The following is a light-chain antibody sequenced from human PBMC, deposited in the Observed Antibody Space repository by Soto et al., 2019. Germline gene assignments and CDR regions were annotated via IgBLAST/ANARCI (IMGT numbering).Light chain of an antibody. CDR2: EDY. J-gene: IGLJ1*01. V-gene: IGLV3-21*02. Sequence: SYELTQPPSVSVAPGQTARITCGGNDIGSKSVHWYQQKPGQAPVVVVYEDYDRPSGIPERFSGSNSGNTATLTITRVEAGDEADYYCLVWDNSGDRYVFGTGTKLTFL. CDR3: LVWDNSGDRYV. CDR1: DIGSKS.